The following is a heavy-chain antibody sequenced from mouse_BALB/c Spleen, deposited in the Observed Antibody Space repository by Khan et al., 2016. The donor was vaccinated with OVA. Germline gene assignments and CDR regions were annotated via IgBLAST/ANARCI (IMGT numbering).Heavy chain of an antibody. CDR3: ARGDYYGKYAKDY. D-gene: IGHD1-1*01. V-gene: IGHV1S56*01. J-gene: IGHJ4*01. CDR2: IYPGNVNT. Sequence: QVQLQQSGPELVKPGASVRISCKASGSTVTNFYIHWVKQRPGQGLEWIGRIYPGNVNTKYNENFKGKATLTADKSSSTAYMLLSSLTSEDTAVYFCARGDYYGKYAKDYWGQGTSVIVSS. CDR1: GSTVTNFY.